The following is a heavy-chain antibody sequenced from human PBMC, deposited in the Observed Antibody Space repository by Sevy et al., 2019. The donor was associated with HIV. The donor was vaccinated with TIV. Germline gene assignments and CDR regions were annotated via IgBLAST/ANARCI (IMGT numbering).Heavy chain of an antibody. CDR2: MGGGSSYI. V-gene: IGHV3-21*01. J-gene: IGHJ4*02. Sequence: GGSLRLSCAASGFTFSTYTMNWVRQAPGKGLEWVSSMGGGSSYIYYEDSAKGRFTISRDNAKNSLYLQMNSLRAEDTAIYYCARDGGCTSTSCLLYFDYWGQGTPVTVSS. D-gene: IGHD2-2*01. CDR3: ARDGGCTSTSCLLYFDY. CDR1: GFTFSTYT.